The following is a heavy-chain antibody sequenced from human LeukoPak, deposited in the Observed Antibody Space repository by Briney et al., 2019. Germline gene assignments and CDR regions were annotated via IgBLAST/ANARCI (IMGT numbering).Heavy chain of an antibody. CDR2: IYPGDSDT. Sequence: GESLQISCKGSGYSFTGYWIGWVRQMPGKALEWMGIIYPGDSDTRYSPSFQGQVTISADKSISTAYLQWSSLKAPDTAMYYCARPYDYSNKYAFDIWGQGTMVTVSS. CDR1: GYSFTGYW. D-gene: IGHD4-11*01. J-gene: IGHJ3*02. V-gene: IGHV5-51*01. CDR3: ARPYDYSNKYAFDI.